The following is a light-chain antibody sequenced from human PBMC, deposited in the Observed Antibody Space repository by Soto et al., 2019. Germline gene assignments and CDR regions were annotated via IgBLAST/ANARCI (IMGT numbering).Light chain of an antibody. Sequence: QSALTPPASVSGSPGQSITISCNGTTSDVGSYNYVSWDQQHPGKAPKLMTYEVRNRPSGVSDRFSGAKSGKTASLTIFGPQAEDEADYYCSSDTTSTTQVFGGGTKRTVL. CDR3: SSDTTSTTQV. V-gene: IGLV2-14*01. J-gene: IGLJ2*01. CDR1: TSDVGSYNY. CDR2: EVR.